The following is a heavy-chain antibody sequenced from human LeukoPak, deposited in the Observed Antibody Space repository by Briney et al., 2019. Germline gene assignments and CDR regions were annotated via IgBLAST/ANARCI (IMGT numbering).Heavy chain of an antibody. CDR3: ANTRGGGWFEGYYYYMDV. D-gene: IGHD6-19*01. J-gene: IGHJ6*03. V-gene: IGHV3-30*02. CDR1: GFTFSSYA. Sequence: GGSLRLSCAASGFTFSSYAMHWVRQAPGKGLEWVAFIRYDGSNKYYADSVKGRFTISRDNSKNTLYLQMNSLRAEDTAVYYCANTRGGGWFEGYYYYMDVWGKGTTVTISS. CDR2: IRYDGSNK.